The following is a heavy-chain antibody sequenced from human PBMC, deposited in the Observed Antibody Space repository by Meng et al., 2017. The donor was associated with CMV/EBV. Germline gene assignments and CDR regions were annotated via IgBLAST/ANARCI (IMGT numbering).Heavy chain of an antibody. Sequence: SSYAMNWVRQAPGKGLEWVAVISYDGSNKYYADSVKGRFTISRDNSKNTLYLQMNSLRAEDTAVYYCARCPEITIFGVASDLNWFDPWGQGTLVTVSS. CDR1: SSYA. J-gene: IGHJ5*02. CDR3: ARCPEITIFGVASDLNWFDP. CDR2: ISYDGSNK. V-gene: IGHV3-30*04. D-gene: IGHD3-3*01.